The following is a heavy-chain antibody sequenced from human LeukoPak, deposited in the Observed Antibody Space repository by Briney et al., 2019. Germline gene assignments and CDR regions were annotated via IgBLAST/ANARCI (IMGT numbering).Heavy chain of an antibody. V-gene: IGHV3-21*01. D-gene: IGHD3-22*01. CDR3: ARDRYYYDSSGYYWVQPFDY. CDR1: GFTFRSYS. Sequence: GGSLRLSCAASGFTFRSYSMNWVRQAPGKGLEWVSSISSSSSYIYYADSVKGRFTISRDNAKNSLYLQMNSLRAEDTAVYYCARDRYYYDSSGYYWVQPFDYWGQGTLVTVSS. J-gene: IGHJ4*02. CDR2: ISSSSSYI.